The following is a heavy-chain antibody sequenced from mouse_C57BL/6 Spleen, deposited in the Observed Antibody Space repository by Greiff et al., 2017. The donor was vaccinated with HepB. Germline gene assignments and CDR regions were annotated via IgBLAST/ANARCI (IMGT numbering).Heavy chain of an antibody. V-gene: IGHV1-69*01. J-gene: IGHJ3*02. CDR2: IDPSDSYT. CDR1: GYTFTSYW. CDR3: ARRGYYGSREFSE. Sequence: VQLQQPGAELVMPGASVKLSCKASGYTFTSYWMHWVKQRPGQGLEWIGEIDPSDSYTNYNQKFKGKSTLTVDKSSSTAYMQLSSLTSEDSAVYYCARRGYYGSREFSEWGQGTLVTVSA. D-gene: IGHD1-1*01.